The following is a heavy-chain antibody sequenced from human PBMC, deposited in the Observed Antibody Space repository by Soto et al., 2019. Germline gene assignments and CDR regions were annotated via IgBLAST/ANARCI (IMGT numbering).Heavy chain of an antibody. CDR1: GYTFTSYD. J-gene: IGHJ6*02. CDR3: ARMGMGIAVAGYYYYYYGMDV. V-gene: IGHV1-8*01. Sequence: QVQLVQSGAEVKKPGASVKVSCKASGYTFTSYDINWVRQATGQGLEWMGWMNPNSGNTGYAHKFQGRVTMTRNSSISTAYMELSSLRSEDTAVYFCARMGMGIAVAGYYYYYYGMDVWGQGTTVTVSS. D-gene: IGHD6-19*01. CDR2: MNPNSGNT.